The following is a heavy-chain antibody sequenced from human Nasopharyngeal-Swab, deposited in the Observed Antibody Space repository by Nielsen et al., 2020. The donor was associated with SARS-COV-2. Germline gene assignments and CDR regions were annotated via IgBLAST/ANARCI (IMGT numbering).Heavy chain of an antibody. Sequence: GESLKISCAASGFTFSSYSMNWVRQAPGKGLEWVSSISSSSSYIYYADSVKGRFTISRDNAKNSLCLQMNSLRAEDTAVYYCARVPYVDIVATILENYYYYMDVWGKGTTVTVSS. CDR2: ISSSSSYI. CDR1: GFTFSSYS. V-gene: IGHV3-21*01. D-gene: IGHD5-12*01. CDR3: ARVPYVDIVATILENYYYYMDV. J-gene: IGHJ6*03.